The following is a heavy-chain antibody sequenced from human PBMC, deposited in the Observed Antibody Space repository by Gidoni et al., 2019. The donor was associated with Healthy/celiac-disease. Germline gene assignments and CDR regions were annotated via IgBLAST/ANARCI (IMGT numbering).Heavy chain of an antibody. CDR3: ARKAPDGDYLFDY. CDR1: GGSFSGYY. D-gene: IGHD4-17*01. Sequence: QVQLQQWGAGLLKPSETLSLTCAVYGGSFSGYYWSWIRQPPGKGLEWIGEINHSGSTNYNPSLKSRVTISVDTSKNQFSLKLSSVTAADTAVYYCARKAPDGDYLFDYWGQGTLVTVSS. CDR2: INHSGST. J-gene: IGHJ4*02. V-gene: IGHV4-34*01.